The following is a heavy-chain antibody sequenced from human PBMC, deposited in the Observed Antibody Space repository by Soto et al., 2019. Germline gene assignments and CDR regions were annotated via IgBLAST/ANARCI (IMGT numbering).Heavy chain of an antibody. Sequence: GGSLRLSCAASGFSVSSKYMNWVRQAPGKGLEWVSIIWSAGLTYYADSVRGRFTISRDISKNILFLQMNNLRAEDSAIYYCARELPPDLWGQGTLVTVSS. V-gene: IGHV3-53*01. CDR2: IWSAGLT. D-gene: IGHD2-15*01. J-gene: IGHJ5*02. CDR3: ARELPPDL. CDR1: GFSVSSKY.